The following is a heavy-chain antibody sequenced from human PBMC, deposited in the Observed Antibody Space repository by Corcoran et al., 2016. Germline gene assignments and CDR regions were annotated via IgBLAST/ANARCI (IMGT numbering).Heavy chain of an antibody. Sequence: EVQLVESGGGLVQPGGSLRLSCAASGFTFSSYGMSWVRQAPGKGLEWVANIKQDGSEKYYVDSVKGRFTISRDNAKNSLYLQMNSLRAEDTAVYYCATPPKYSSGLWGQGTLVTVSS. D-gene: IGHD6-19*01. J-gene: IGHJ4*02. CDR1: GFTFSSYG. CDR2: IKQDGSEK. V-gene: IGHV3-7*01. CDR3: ATPPKYSSGL.